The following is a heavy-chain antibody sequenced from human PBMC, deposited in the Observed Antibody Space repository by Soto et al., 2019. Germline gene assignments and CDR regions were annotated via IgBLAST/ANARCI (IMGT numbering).Heavy chain of an antibody. V-gene: IGHV4-34*01. J-gene: IGHJ4*02. CDR3: ARDKITGLFDY. CDR2: INHSGST. CDR1: GGSFSGYD. Sequence: SETLSLTCAVYGGSFSGYDWTWIRQPPGTGLEWIGEINHSGSTNYNPSLKSRVTISVDTSKNQFSLKLTSVTAADTAVYYCARDKITGLFDYWGQGTLVIVSS. D-gene: IGHD2-8*02.